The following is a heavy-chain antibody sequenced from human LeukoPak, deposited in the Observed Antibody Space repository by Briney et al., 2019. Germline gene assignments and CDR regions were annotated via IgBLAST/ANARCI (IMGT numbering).Heavy chain of an antibody. CDR2: IYYSVST. Sequence: SETLSLTCTVSGGSISSYYWSWIRQPPGKGLEWIGYIYYSVSTNYNPSLKSRVTISVDTSKNQFSLKLSSVTAADTAVYYCARESQEKYYFDYWGQGTLVTVSS. V-gene: IGHV4-59*12. D-gene: IGHD5-24*01. CDR1: GGSISSYY. J-gene: IGHJ4*02. CDR3: ARESQEKYYFDY.